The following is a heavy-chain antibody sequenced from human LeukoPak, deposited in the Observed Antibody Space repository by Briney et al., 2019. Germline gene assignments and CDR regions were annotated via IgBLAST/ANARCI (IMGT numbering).Heavy chain of an antibody. J-gene: IGHJ6*03. D-gene: IGHD2-2*01. Sequence: PGRSLRLSCAASGFTFSNYALHWVRQAPGKGLEWVAFIRSDGTNKYYADSVRGRFTISRDNSKNTLYLQMNSLRAEDTAVYYCAKVTPYQLLNYYYYMDVWGKGTTVTISS. CDR2: IRSDGTNK. CDR3: AKVTPYQLLNYYYYMDV. V-gene: IGHV3-30*02. CDR1: GFTFSNYA.